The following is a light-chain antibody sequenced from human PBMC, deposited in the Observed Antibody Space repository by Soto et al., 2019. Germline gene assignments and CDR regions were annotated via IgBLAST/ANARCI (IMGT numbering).Light chain of an antibody. CDR2: GAS. J-gene: IGKJ2*01. CDR1: QSVSSK. Sequence: DIVMTQSPATLSVSPGERATLSCRASQSVSSKLAWYQQKPGQAPRLLIYGASTRATGIPARFSGSGSGTDFTLTINSLQSEDFAVYYCQQYNNWPPYTFGQGTKLEIK. CDR3: QQYNNWPPYT. V-gene: IGKV3-15*01.